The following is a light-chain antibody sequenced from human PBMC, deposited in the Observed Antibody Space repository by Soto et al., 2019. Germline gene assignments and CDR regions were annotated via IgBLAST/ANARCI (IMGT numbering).Light chain of an antibody. V-gene: IGLV2-14*01. CDR1: SGDIGCYNR. CDR2: EVT. J-gene: IGLJ1*01. Sequence: QAVLTQPDSVSGSPGQSITISCTGTSGDIGCYNRVSWYQQHPGKAPKLIIYEVTDRPSGVSNRFSGSKSGNTASLTISGLQAEDEAEYYFSSYTNIKMRVWVFGTGTKLTV. CDR3: SSYTNIKMRVWV.